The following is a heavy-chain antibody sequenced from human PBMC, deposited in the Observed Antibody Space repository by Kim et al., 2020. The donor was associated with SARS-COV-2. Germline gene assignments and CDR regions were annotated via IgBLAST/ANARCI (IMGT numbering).Heavy chain of an antibody. D-gene: IGHD3-10*01. Sequence: VKGRFTISRENSKNKLYLQMRSLRAEDTAVYYCVKDSWKSYFGSGSSLDYWGRGVVVTVSS. CDR3: VKDSWKSYFGSGSSLDY. V-gene: IGHV3-64D*09. J-gene: IGHJ4*02.